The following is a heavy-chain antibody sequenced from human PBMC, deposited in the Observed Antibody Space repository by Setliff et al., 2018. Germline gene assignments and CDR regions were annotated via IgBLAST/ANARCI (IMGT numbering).Heavy chain of an antibody. Sequence: ASVKVSCKASGYTFSAYYIHWVRQAPGQGLEWMGWINPHSGGTNFPQTFQGRVTMTRDTSINTAYIELSTLTSDDTAVYFCARATRDSGGWYYEYNWFDPWGQGTLVTV. CDR2: INPHSGGT. J-gene: IGHJ5*02. D-gene: IGHD6-19*01. V-gene: IGHV1-2*02. CDR1: GYTFSAYY. CDR3: ARATRDSGGWYYEYNWFDP.